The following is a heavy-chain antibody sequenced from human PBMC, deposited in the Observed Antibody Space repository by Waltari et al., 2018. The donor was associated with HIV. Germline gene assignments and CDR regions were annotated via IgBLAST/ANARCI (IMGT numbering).Heavy chain of an antibody. Sequence: EVQLVQSGAEVKKPGESLKISCKGSGYNFTTYWIGWVRQMPGKGLEWMGIILPVGSDTRYSPAFRGQVTISADKSMSTAYLQWSSLQASDTAIYYCARLGYCSSARCPSGYYYSYGMGVWGQGTTVTVSS. CDR1: GYNFTTYW. CDR2: ILPVGSDT. CDR3: ARLGYCSSARCPSGYYYSYGMGV. J-gene: IGHJ6*02. D-gene: IGHD2-2*01. V-gene: IGHV5-51*01.